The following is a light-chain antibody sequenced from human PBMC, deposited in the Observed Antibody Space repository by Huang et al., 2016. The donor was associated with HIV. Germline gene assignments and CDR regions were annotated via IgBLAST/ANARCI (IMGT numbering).Light chain of an antibody. J-gene: IGKJ4*01. CDR3: QQYGTSPHT. CDR2: GAS. Sequence: EIVLTQSPGTLSLSPGERATLSCRASQSVSSSHIAWYQQEPGQAPRRLIYGASTRATGIPDRFSGSWSGTDFTLTIDRLEPEDLAVYYCQQYGTSPHTFGGGTNVEMK. CDR1: QSVSSSH. V-gene: IGKV3-20*01.